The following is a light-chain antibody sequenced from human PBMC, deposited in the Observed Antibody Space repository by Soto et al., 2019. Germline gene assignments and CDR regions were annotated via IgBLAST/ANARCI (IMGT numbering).Light chain of an antibody. Sequence: QSALTQPASVSGCPGQSISISCTGTSSDDGGYNYVSWYQQHPGKAPKLMIYDVSNRPSGVSNRFSGSKSGNTASLTISGLQAEDEADYYCSSYTGSSTYVVFGGGTKLTVL. V-gene: IGLV2-14*01. CDR3: SSYTGSSTYVV. J-gene: IGLJ2*01. CDR2: DVS. CDR1: SSDDGGYNY.